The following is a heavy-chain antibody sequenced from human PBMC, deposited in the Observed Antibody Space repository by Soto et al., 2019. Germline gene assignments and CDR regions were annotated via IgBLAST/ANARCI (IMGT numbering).Heavy chain of an antibody. CDR1: GGTFSSYA. V-gene: IGHV1-69*06. Sequence: SVKVSCKASGGTFSSYAISWVRQAPGQGLEWMGGIIPIVGTANYAQKFQGRVTITADKSTSTAYMELSSLRSEDTAVYYCARDPGGISDSRSWYGGQFGMDVWGQGTTVTV. CDR2: IIPIVGTA. J-gene: IGHJ6*02. D-gene: IGHD6-13*01. CDR3: ARDPGGISDSRSWYGGQFGMDV.